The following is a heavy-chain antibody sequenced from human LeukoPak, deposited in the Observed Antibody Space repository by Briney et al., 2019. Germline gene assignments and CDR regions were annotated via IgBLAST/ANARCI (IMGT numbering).Heavy chain of an antibody. Sequence: PGGSLRLSCAASGFIIISYRMSWVRQAPGKGLEWVAHIKQDGSEKYYVDSVKGRFTISRDNAKNSLYLQMSSLRAEDTAVYYCARVRDGYKPPKLSSYYYMDVWGKGTTVTISS. CDR3: ARVRDGYKPPKLSSYYYMDV. V-gene: IGHV3-7*01. CDR2: IKQDGSEK. CDR1: GFIIISYR. J-gene: IGHJ6*03. D-gene: IGHD5-24*01.